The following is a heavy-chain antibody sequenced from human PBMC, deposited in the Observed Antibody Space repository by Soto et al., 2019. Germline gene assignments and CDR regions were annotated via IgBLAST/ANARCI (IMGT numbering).Heavy chain of an antibody. J-gene: IGHJ4*02. Sequence: GVSLRLSCAASGFTFSSYSMNWVRQAPGKGLEWVSSISSSSSYIYYADSVKGRFTISRDNSTNSLYLKMNSMRAEDTVVYYCARDRRCSGGSCFDYWGQGSLVTVS. CDR2: ISSSSSYI. D-gene: IGHD2-15*01. CDR1: GFTFSSYS. V-gene: IGHV3-21*01. CDR3: ARDRRCSGGSCFDY.